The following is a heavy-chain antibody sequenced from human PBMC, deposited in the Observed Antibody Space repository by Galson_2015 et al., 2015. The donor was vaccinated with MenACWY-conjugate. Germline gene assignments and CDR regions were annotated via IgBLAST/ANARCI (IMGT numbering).Heavy chain of an antibody. D-gene: IGHD2-15*01. V-gene: IGHV3-74*01. Sequence: SLRLSCAVSGFTFSRYWMHWVRQVPGKGLMWVSRINRDGTSTTYADSVKGRFTISRDNAKKTLDLHMNSLRAEDTAMYYCVRDHGDVVAAVPGDYFAYWGRGTLVTVSS. CDR2: INRDGTST. J-gene: IGHJ4*02. CDR1: GFTFSRYW. CDR3: VRDHGDVVAAVPGDYFAY.